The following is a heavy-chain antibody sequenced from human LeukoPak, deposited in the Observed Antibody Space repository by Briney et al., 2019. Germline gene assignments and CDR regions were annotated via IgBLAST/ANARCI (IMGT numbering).Heavy chain of an antibody. Sequence: PSGTLSLTCGVSGGSISSGDWWNWVRQPPGKGLEWIGEIYHSGTTNYNPSLKSRVTISVDKSKNQFALELSSVTAADTAVYYCAQFICSTSCSSYWGQGTLVTVSS. CDR3: AQFICSTSCSSY. CDR1: GGSISSGDW. V-gene: IGHV4-4*02. CDR2: IYHSGTT. D-gene: IGHD2-2*01. J-gene: IGHJ4*02.